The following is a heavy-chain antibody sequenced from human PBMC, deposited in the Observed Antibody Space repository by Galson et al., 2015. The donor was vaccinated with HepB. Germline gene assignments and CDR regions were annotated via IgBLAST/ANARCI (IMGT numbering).Heavy chain of an antibody. CDR3: ARGRTHDYGDYFDC. CDR2: IYTGGDT. V-gene: IGHV3-53*01. CDR1: GFTVSSNY. D-gene: IGHD4-17*01. J-gene: IGHJ4*02. Sequence: SLRLSCAASGFTVSSNYMSWVRQAPGKGLEWVSVIYTGGDTFYADSVKGRFTISRDNSKNTLYLQMNSLRAEDTALYYRARGRTHDYGDYFDCWGQGTLVTVSS.